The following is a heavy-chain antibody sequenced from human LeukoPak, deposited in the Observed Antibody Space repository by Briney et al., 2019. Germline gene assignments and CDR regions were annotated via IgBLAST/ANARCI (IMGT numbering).Heavy chain of an antibody. CDR1: GFTFSSYS. Sequence: GGSLRLSCAASGFTFSSYSMNWVRQAPGKGLEWVSSISPSSTYIYYADSVKGRFTISRDNAKNSLYLQMNSLSAEDTAVYYCARDYYGSGSYYEFDYWGQGTLVTVSS. D-gene: IGHD3-10*01. CDR2: ISPSSTYI. V-gene: IGHV3-21*01. J-gene: IGHJ4*02. CDR3: ARDYYGSGSYYEFDY.